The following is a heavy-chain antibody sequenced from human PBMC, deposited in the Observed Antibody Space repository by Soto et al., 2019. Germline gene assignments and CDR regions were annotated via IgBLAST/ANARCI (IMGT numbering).Heavy chain of an antibody. J-gene: IGHJ5*01. CDR3: ARQYYFFILVSSRSKSCFDS. CDR2: MHYTGSA. D-gene: IGHD3-10*01. V-gene: IGHV4-39*01. CDR1: IPTPSSSLFY. Sequence: KPSSSQSNSGSASIPTPSSSLFYRLLLHQPPGKSLQWIVRMHYTGSAYYNPSLKSRVTISVDTSTNQCSLNLNSVTAADTAVYFCARQYYFFILVSSRSKSCFDSW.